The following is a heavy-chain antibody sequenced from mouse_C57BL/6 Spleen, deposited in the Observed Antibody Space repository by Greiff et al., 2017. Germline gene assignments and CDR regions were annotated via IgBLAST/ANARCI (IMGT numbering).Heavy chain of an antibody. CDR2: ISYDGSN. Sequence: EVHLVESGPGLVKPSQSLSLTCSVTGYSITSGYYWNWIRQFPGNKLEWMGYISYDGSNNYNPSLKNRISITRDTSKNQFFLKLNSVTTEDTATYYCARSPSYYYGSSPYWYFDVWGTGTTVTVSS. CDR1: GYSITSGYY. J-gene: IGHJ1*03. D-gene: IGHD1-1*01. V-gene: IGHV3-6*01. CDR3: ARSPSYYYGSSPYWYFDV.